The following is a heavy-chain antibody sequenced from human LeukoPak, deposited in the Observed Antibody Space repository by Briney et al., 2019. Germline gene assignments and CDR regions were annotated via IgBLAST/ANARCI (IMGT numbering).Heavy chain of an antibody. CDR1: GYSISSGYY. CDR2: IYHSGST. J-gene: IGHJ6*03. D-gene: IGHD3-3*01. CDR3: ARGVLYYDFWSGYYYYYYYMDV. V-gene: IGHV4-38-2*02. Sequence: PSETLSLTCTVSGYSISSGYYWGWIRQPPGKGLEWIGSIYHSGSTYYNPSLKSRVTISVDTSKNQFSLKLSSVTAADTAVYYCARGVLYYDFWSGYYYYYYYMDVWGKGTTVTVSS.